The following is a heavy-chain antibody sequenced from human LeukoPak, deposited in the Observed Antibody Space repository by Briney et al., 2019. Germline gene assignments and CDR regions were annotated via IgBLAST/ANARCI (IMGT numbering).Heavy chain of an antibody. CDR1: GGSISNNDYY. D-gene: IGHD6-13*01. CDR2: ISYSGNS. J-gene: IGHJ4*02. V-gene: IGHV4-39*01. CDR3: ARLGRSSSWYISSRRHFDY. Sequence: SETLSLTCTVSGGSISNNDYYWGWVRQPPGKGLEWIATISYSGNSYYNPSLKSRVAISVDTAKNQFSLRLSSVSAADTAVYYCARLGRSSSWYISSRRHFDYWGQGALVTVSS.